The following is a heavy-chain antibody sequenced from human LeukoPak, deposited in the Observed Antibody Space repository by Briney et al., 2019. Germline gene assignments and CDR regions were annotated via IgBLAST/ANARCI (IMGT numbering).Heavy chain of an antibody. CDR3: ARGVLGGNPYVKRGLDY. CDR1: GFTFSHSY. CDR2: IDNDGGT. Sequence: GGSLRLSCAASGFTFSHSYMHWVRQAPGKGLVWVSRIDNDGGTSYADSVKGRFTITRDNAKNTLYLQMNSLRAEDTAVYYCARGVLGGNPYVKRGLDYWGQGTLVTVSS. V-gene: IGHV3-74*01. J-gene: IGHJ4*02. D-gene: IGHD3-16*01.